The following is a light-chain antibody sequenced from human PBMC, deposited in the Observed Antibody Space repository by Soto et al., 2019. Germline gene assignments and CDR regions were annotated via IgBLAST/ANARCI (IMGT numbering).Light chain of an antibody. V-gene: IGKV3-20*01. CDR1: QSVSSSY. Sequence: ESVLTQSPGTLSLSPGQRATLSCRASQSVSSSYLAGYQQKPGQAPRLLIYGASSRATGIPDRFSGSGSGTDFTLTISRLEPEDFAVYYCHHYGTSPLTFGQGTKVEIK. CDR3: HHYGTSPLT. J-gene: IGKJ1*01. CDR2: GAS.